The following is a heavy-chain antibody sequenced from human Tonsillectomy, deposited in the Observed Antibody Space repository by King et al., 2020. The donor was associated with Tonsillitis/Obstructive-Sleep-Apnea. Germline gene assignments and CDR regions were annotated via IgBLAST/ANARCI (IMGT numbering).Heavy chain of an antibody. J-gene: IGHJ5*02. CDR3: ARGRGAADIVVVPAANDP. D-gene: IGHD2-2*01. CDR1: GGSFSGYY. Sequence: VQLQQWGAGLLKPSETLSLTCAVYGGSFSGYYWSWIRQPPGKGLEWFGEINHSGSTNYNPSLKSRVTITVDTSKNQFSLKLSSVSAADTAVYYCARGRGAADIVVVPAANDPWGQGTLVTVSS. CDR2: INHSGST. V-gene: IGHV4-34*01.